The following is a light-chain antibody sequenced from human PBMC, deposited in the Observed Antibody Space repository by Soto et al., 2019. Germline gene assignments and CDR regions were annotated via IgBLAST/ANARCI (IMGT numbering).Light chain of an antibody. CDR1: SSDVGGYNA. CDR3: GSYATGGAYV. V-gene: IGLV2-14*01. CDR2: DVT. J-gene: IGLJ1*01. Sequence: QSVLTQPASVSGSPGQSITISCTGTSSDVGGYNAVSWYQQHPGKAPKLMIYDVTNRPSGASNRFSGSKSGNTASLTISGLQAEEEADYYCGSYATGGAYVFGTGTKLTVL.